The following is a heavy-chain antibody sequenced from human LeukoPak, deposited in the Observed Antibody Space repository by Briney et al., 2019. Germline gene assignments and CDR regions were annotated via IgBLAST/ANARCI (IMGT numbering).Heavy chain of an antibody. V-gene: IGHV3-30*01. D-gene: IGHD3-3*01. CDR3: ARDQGYYAFWSGYYTPSY. Sequence: PGRSLRLSCAASGFTFSSYAMHWVRQAPGKGLEWVAVISYDGSNKYYADSVKGRFTISRDNSKNTLYLQMNSLRAEDTAVYYCARDQGYYAFWSGYYTPSYWGQGTLVTVSS. J-gene: IGHJ4*02. CDR2: ISYDGSNK. CDR1: GFTFSSYA.